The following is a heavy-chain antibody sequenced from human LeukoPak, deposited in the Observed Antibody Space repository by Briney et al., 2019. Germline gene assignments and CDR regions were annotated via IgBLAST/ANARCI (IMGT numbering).Heavy chain of an antibody. J-gene: IGHJ3*02. D-gene: IGHD3-22*01. CDR2: IYTSGST. Sequence: SETLSLTCAVYGGSFSGYYWSWIRQPAGKGREWIGRIYTSGSTNYNPSLKSRVTMSVDTSKNQFSLKLSSVTAADTAVYYCARVNYYDSSGYYYAFDIWGQGTMVTVSS. CDR3: ARVNYYDSSGYYYAFDI. V-gene: IGHV4-59*10. CDR1: GGSFSGYY.